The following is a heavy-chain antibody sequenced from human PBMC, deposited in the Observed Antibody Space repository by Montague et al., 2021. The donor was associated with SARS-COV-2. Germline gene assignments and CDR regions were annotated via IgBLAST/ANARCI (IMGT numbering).Heavy chain of an antibody. D-gene: IGHD3-3*01. CDR2: LLTSGAT. V-gene: IGHV4-61*02. CDR1: GDSITSKTHY. CDR3: ARDSPHFDFWRGHYGDKCYMDI. Sequence: TLSLTCTVSGDSITSKTHYWDWVRQPAGKGLEWIGRLLTSGATNFNPSLKSRLTISRDTSKSEFYLKLSSVTAADTAVYYCARDSPHFDFWRGHYGDKCYMDIWGKGTTVTVS. J-gene: IGHJ6*03.